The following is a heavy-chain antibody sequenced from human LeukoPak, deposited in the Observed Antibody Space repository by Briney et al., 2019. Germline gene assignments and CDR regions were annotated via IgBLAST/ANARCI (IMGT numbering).Heavy chain of an antibody. V-gene: IGHV4-4*02. CDR1: GASISSSDW. CDR2: IYYTGSR. D-gene: IGHD3-10*01. Sequence: SETLSLTCVVSGASISSSDWWSWVRQSPGKGLEWIGEIYYTGSRNYNPSLKSRVAMSVDTSKNQFSLKMNSVTAADTAVYYCARGQWFRAFWSRGTPVTVSS. J-gene: IGHJ4*02. CDR3: ARGQWFRAF.